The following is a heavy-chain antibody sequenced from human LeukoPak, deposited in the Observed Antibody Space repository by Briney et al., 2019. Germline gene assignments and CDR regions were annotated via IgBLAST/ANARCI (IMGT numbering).Heavy chain of an antibody. CDR3: ASLCGGSSAY. CDR2: IFSDGNT. D-gene: IGHD6-19*01. J-gene: IGHJ4*02. CDR1: GFAVSTNC. Sequence: GGSLRLSCAVSGFAVSTNCMNWVRQAPGKGLEWVSVIFSDGNTYYADSAKGRFTISRDNSKNTLYLHMNSLIAEDTAVYYCASLCGGSSAYWGQGTLVTVSS. V-gene: IGHV3-66*01.